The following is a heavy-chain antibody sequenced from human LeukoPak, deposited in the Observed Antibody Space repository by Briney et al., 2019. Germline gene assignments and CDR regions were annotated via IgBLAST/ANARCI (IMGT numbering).Heavy chain of an antibody. CDR1: AGSVSNGNYY. Sequence: SETLSLTCTVSAGSVSNGNYYWSWLRQPPGKALEWIGYIYYTGTTYYIPSLEGRVTISVDTSKNQFSVKLNSVTAADTAVYYCAREGDYSAFDIWGQGTMVTVSS. CDR3: AREGDYSAFDI. D-gene: IGHD4-17*01. J-gene: IGHJ3*02. CDR2: IYYTGTT. V-gene: IGHV4-61*01.